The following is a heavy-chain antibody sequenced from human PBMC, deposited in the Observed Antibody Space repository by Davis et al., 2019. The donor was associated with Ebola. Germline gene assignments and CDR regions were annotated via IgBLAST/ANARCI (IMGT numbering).Heavy chain of an antibody. V-gene: IGHV3-33*01. D-gene: IGHD5-24*01. J-gene: IGHJ6*02. CDR1: GFTFSSYG. CDR2: IWYDGSNK. CDR3: ARGYRDGAYSMDV. Sequence: PAGSLRLSCPASGFTFSSYGMHWVRHAPGKGLEWVAVIWYDGSNKYYADSVKGRFTISRDNSKNTLYLQMNSLRAEDTAVYYCARGYRDGAYSMDVWGQGTTVTVSS.